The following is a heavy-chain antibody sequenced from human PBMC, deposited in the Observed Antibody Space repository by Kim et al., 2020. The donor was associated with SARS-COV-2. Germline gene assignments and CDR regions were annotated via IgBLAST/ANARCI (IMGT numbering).Heavy chain of an antibody. CDR2: IYYSGST. CDR1: GGSISSSSYY. D-gene: IGHD3-10*01. Sequence: SETLSLTCTVSGGSISSSSYYWGWIRQPPGKGLEWIGNIYYSGSTYYNPSLKSRVTISVDTSKNHFSLKLSSVTAADTAVYYCAAVGISMVRGALYGMDVWGQGTTVAVPS. V-gene: IGHV4-39*02. J-gene: IGHJ6*02. CDR3: AAVGISMVRGALYGMDV.